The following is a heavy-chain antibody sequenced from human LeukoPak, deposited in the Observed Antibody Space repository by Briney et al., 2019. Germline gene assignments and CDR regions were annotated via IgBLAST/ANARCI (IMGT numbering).Heavy chain of an antibody. Sequence: APVKVSCKASGYTFTSYYMHWVRQAPGQGLEWMGIINPSGGSTSYAQKFQGRVTMTRDTSTSTVYMELSSLRSEDTAVYYCARERGGVDAFDIWGQGTMVTVSS. CDR3: ARERGGVDAFDI. V-gene: IGHV1-46*01. CDR2: INPSGGST. CDR1: GYTFTSYY. J-gene: IGHJ3*02. D-gene: IGHD3-10*01.